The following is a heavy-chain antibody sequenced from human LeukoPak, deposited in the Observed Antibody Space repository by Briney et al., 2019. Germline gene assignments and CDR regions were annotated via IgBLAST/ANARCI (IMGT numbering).Heavy chain of an antibody. D-gene: IGHD2-15*01. V-gene: IGHV1-69*06. Sequence: EASVKVSCKASGGTFSSYAISWVRQAPGQGLEWMGGIIPIFGTASYAQKFQGRVTITADKSTSTAYMGLSSLRSEDTVVYYCARTYCSGGSCYRFPLIFFDYWGQGTLVTVSS. CDR2: IIPIFGTA. J-gene: IGHJ4*02. CDR1: GGTFSSYA. CDR3: ARTYCSGGSCYRFPLIFFDY.